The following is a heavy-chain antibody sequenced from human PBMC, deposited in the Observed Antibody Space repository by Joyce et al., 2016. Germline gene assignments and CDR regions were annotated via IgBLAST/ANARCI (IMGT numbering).Heavy chain of an antibody. V-gene: IGHV1-18*01. Sequence: QVHLVQSGAEVKKPGASVKVSCKASGYTFTSYGISWVRQAPGQVLEGMGWISGYNGDKHYAQKLQGRVTMTTDTSTNTAHMELRSLRSDDTAVYYCARGGYGTGVDYWGQGALVTVSS. CDR2: ISGYNGDK. J-gene: IGHJ4*02. CDR3: ARGGYGTGVDY. D-gene: IGHD3/OR15-3a*01. CDR1: GYTFTSYG.